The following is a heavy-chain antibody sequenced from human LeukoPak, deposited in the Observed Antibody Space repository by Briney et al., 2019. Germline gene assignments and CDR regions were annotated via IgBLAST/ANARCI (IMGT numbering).Heavy chain of an antibody. CDR3: AKASYSSGWSEAFDI. J-gene: IGHJ3*02. Sequence: GGSLRLSCAVSGFIFSSNHMSWVRQAPGKGLEWVSVIYSGGSTYYADSVKGRFTISRDNSKNTLYLQMNSLRAEDTAVYYCAKASYSSGWSEAFDIWGQGTMVTVSS. CDR2: IYSGGST. D-gene: IGHD6-19*01. V-gene: IGHV3-53*01. CDR1: GFIFSSNH.